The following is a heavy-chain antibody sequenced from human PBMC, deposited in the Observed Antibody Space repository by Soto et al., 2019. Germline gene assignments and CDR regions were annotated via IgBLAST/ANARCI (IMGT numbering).Heavy chain of an antibody. V-gene: IGHV4-30-4*01. J-gene: IGHJ4*02. CDR2: IYYSGST. Sequence: SETLSLTCTVSGGSISSGDYYWSWIRQPPGKGLEWIGYIYYSGSTYYNPSLKSRVTISVDTSKNQFSLKLSSVTVADTAVYYCARAFDILTRYYIDYWGQGTLVTVSS. CDR1: GGSISSGDYY. CDR3: ARAFDILTRYYIDY. D-gene: IGHD3-9*01.